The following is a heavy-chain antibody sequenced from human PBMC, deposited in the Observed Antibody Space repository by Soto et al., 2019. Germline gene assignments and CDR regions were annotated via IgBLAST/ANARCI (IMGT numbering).Heavy chain of an antibody. D-gene: IGHD5-12*01. CDR3: XXDLGSGYEPGDY. J-gene: IGHJ4*02. CDR1: GGTFAISV. CDR2: IISIFGTP. Sequence: QVQLVQSGAELKKPGSSVKVSCKASGGTFAISVFNWVRQAPGQGLEWMGGIISIFGTPNYSQKFLGRVTXXXXXXXXXXXXXXXXXXXXXXXXXXXXXDLGSGYEPGDYWGQGTQVTVSS. V-gene: IGHV1-69*05.